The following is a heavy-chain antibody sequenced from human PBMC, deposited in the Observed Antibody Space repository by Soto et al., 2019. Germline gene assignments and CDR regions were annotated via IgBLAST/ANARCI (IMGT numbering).Heavy chain of an antibody. CDR3: SFGELFPNFDY. CDR1: GYTFTTYA. D-gene: IGHD3-10*01. J-gene: IGHJ4*02. CDR2: INAGNGNT. Sequence: ASVKVSCKAAGYTFTTYAMHWVRQAPGQRLEWMGWINAGNGNTKYSQKFQGRVTITRDTSASTAYMELSSLTSEDTAVYYCSFGELFPNFDYWGQGTLVTVSS. V-gene: IGHV1-3*01.